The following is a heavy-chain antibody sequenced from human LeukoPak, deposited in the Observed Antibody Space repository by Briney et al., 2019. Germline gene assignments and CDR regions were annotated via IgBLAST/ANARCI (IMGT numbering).Heavy chain of an antibody. CDR1: GYTFTGYY. Sequence: GASVKVSCKASGYTFTGYYMHWVRQAPGQGLEWMGWINPNSGGTNYAQKFQGRVTMTRDTSISTAYMELSRLRSDDTAVYYCARALALNSGSYSWPLYDYWGQGTLVTVSS. J-gene: IGHJ4*02. CDR2: INPNSGGT. D-gene: IGHD1-26*01. V-gene: IGHV1-2*02. CDR3: ARALALNSGSYSWPLYDY.